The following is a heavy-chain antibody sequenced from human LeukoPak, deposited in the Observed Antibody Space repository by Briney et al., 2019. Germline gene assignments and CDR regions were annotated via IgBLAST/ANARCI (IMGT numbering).Heavy chain of an antibody. Sequence: PSETLSLTCTVSGGSISSHYWSWIRQPPGKGLEWIGYIYYSGSTNYNPSLKSRVTISVDTSKNQFSLKLSSVTAADTAVYYCARDVQLGFDYWGQGTLVTVSS. J-gene: IGHJ4*02. CDR3: ARDVQLGFDY. CDR2: IYYSGST. CDR1: GGSISSHY. V-gene: IGHV4-59*11. D-gene: IGHD7-27*01.